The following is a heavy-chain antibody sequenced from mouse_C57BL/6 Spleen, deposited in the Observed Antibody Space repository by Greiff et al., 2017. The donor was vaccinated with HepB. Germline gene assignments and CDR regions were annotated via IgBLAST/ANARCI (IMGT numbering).Heavy chain of an antibody. CDR2: IHPNSGST. CDR3: ARSGSYYGSRNWYFDV. D-gene: IGHD1-1*01. CDR1: GYTFTSYW. J-gene: IGHJ1*03. Sequence: QVQLQQPGAELVKPGASVKLSCKASGYTFTSYWMHWVKQRPGQGLEWIGMIHPNSGSTNYNEKFKSKATLTVDKSSSTAYMQLSSLTSEDSAVYYCARSGSYYGSRNWYFDVWGTGTTVTVSS. V-gene: IGHV1-64*01.